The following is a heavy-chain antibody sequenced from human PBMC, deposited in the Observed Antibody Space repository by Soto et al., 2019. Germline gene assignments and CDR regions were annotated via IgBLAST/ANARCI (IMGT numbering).Heavy chain of an antibody. D-gene: IGHD3-10*01. CDR2: ISYDGSNK. CDR1: GFTLSSYG. CDR3: AKGAQDGLLWFGEFLPRYYFDY. V-gene: IGHV3-30*18. J-gene: IGHJ4*02. Sequence: GGSLRLSCAASGFTLSSYGMHWVRQAPGKGLERVAVISYDGSNKYYADSVKGRFTISRDNSKNTLYLQMNSLRAEDTAVYYCAKGAQDGLLWFGEFLPRYYFDYWGQGTLVTVSS.